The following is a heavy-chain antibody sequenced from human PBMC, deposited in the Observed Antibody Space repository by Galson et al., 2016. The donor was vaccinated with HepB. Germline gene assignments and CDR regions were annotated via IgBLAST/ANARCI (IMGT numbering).Heavy chain of an antibody. D-gene: IGHD6-13*01. Sequence: SETLSLTCTVSGGSISSYYWSWIRQPPGKGLQWIGYIYYSGSTNYNPSLKSRVTISVDTSKNQFSLKLSSVTAADTAVYYCAREGPGTFDYWGQGTLVTVSS. V-gene: IGHV4-59*01. CDR1: GGSISSYY. CDR2: IYYSGST. J-gene: IGHJ4*02. CDR3: AREGPGTFDY.